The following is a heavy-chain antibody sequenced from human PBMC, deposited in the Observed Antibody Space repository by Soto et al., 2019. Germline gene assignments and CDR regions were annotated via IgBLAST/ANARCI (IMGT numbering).Heavy chain of an antibody. D-gene: IGHD1-26*01. Sequence: GGSLRLSCAASGFTFSSYAMHWVRQAPGKGLEWVAVISYDGGNNYYADSVKGRFTISRDNSKNTLYLQMNSLRAEDTAVYYCARDFGSLGATIDYWGQGTLVTVSS. CDR3: ARDFGSLGATIDY. CDR1: GFTFSSYA. CDR2: ISYDGGNN. J-gene: IGHJ4*02. V-gene: IGHV3-30-3*01.